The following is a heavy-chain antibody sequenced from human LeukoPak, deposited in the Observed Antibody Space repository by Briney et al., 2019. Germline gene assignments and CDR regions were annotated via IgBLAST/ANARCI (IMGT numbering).Heavy chain of an antibody. J-gene: IGHJ4*02. Sequence: TSVKVSCKASGYTFTSYDINWVRQATGQGLEWMGWMNPNSGNTGYAQKFQGRVTMTRNTSISTAYMELSSLRSEDTAVYYCARGGKWLRFPYYWGQGTLVTASS. CDR3: ARGGKWLRFPYY. CDR2: MNPNSGNT. CDR1: GYTFTSYD. V-gene: IGHV1-8*01. D-gene: IGHD5-12*01.